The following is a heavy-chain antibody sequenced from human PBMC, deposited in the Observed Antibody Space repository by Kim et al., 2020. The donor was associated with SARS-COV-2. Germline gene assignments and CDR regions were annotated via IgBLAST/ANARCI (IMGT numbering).Heavy chain of an antibody. J-gene: IGHJ4*02. CDR2: IYSSGST. V-gene: IGHV4-4*07. CDR1: AGSINKYY. D-gene: IGHD1-1*01. CDR3: ARQYIWNYLNDAFDY. Sequence: SETLSLTCTVSAGSINKYYGTWIRQPAGKGLEWIGRIYSSGSTDYNPSLKSRVSMSLDMSKNQFSLKLTSVTAADAAVYYCARQYIWNYLNDAFDYWGQG.